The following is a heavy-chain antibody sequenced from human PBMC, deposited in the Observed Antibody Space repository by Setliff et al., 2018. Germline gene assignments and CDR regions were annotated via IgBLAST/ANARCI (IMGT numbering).Heavy chain of an antibody. V-gene: IGHV3-9*03. CDR3: AKSWSGYSDAFDI. CDR2: ISWNSGSI. CDR1: GFTFDDYA. J-gene: IGHJ3*02. D-gene: IGHD3-3*01. Sequence: GGSLSLSCAASGFTFDDYAMHWVRQAPGKGLEWVSGISWNSGSIGYADSVKGRFTISRDNAKNSLYLQMNSLRAEDMALYYCAKSWSGYSDAFDIWGQGTMVTVSS.